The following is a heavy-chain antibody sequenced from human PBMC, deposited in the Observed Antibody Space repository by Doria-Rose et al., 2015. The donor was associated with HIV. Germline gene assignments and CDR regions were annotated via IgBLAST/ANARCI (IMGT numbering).Heavy chain of an antibody. CDR3: ARVGTGETFGGVDLIHFGGLGVLHY. D-gene: IGHD3-16*01. J-gene: IGHJ4*02. Sequence: QVQLQQSGPGLVKPSGTLSLTCSVSGASIRSSNWWSWVRQPPGKGLEWIGEIYHSGTTNYNPSLKGRVTISVDKSKNKFSLKLNSVTAADTAVYFCARVGTGETFGGVDLIHFGGLGVLHYWGQGTLVAVSS. CDR1: GASIRSSNW. V-gene: IGHV4-4*02. CDR2: IYHSGTT.